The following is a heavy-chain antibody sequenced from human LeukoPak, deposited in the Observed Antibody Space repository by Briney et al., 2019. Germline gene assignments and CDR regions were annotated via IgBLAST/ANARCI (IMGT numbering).Heavy chain of an antibody. Sequence: GGSLRLSCAASGFTFDDYAMHWVRQAPGKGLEWVSLISWDGGSTYYADSVKGRFTISRDNSKNTLYLQMGSLRAEDMAVYYCARDVRSYNGAYSSWYALENWYFDLWGRGTLVTVSS. D-gene: IGHD6-13*01. CDR1: GFTFDDYA. V-gene: IGHV3-43D*03. J-gene: IGHJ2*01. CDR3: ARDVRSYNGAYSSWYALENWYFDL. CDR2: ISWDGGST.